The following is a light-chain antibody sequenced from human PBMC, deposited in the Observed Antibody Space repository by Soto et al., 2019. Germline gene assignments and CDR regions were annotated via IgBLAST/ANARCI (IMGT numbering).Light chain of an antibody. CDR2: DVT. V-gene: IGLV2-11*01. CDR1: SSDVGGYSY. Sequence: LTQPHSVSRSPGQAVTISCTGTSSDVGGYSYVSWYQQHPGKAPELIIYDVTERPSGVPDRFSGSKSGNTASLTISGLQAEDEADYYCCSYTGSYSYVFGIGTKVTVL. CDR3: CSYTGSYSYV. J-gene: IGLJ1*01.